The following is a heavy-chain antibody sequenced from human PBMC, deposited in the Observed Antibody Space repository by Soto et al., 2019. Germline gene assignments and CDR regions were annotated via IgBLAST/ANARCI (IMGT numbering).Heavy chain of an antibody. CDR3: VRDGTKTLRDWFDP. CDR2: IYATGPT. D-gene: IGHD1-1*01. J-gene: IGHJ5*02. V-gene: IGHV4-4*07. Sequence: SETRSLTWSVSGASISCFYWSGIGKSAGKGLEWIGRIYATGPTCDNPSLKSRVMMSVDTSKKQFSLKLRSVTAADTGVYYCVRDGTKTLRDWFDPWGQGISVTVSS. CDR1: GASISCFY.